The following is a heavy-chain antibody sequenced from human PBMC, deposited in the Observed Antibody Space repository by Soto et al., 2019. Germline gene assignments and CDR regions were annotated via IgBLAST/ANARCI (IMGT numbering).Heavy chain of an antibody. CDR1: GYTFTSYG. Sequence: QVHLVQSGAEVRKPGASVKVSCKVSGYTFTSYGIAWVRQAPGQGLEWIGWNSAHNDNTNYAEKVQGIVTVTRDTSTTSAYMELRNLSTVATAVYYCDIGRYGDYWGQGALVTVSA. CDR2: NSAHNDNT. V-gene: IGHV1-18*01. CDR3: DIGRYGDY. J-gene: IGHJ4*02. D-gene: IGHD1-26*01.